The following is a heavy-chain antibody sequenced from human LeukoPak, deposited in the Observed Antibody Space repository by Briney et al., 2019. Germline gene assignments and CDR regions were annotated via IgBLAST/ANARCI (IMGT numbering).Heavy chain of an antibody. V-gene: IGHV3-23*01. J-gene: IGHJ5*02. CDR3: AKETGLGYDFWSDLNWFDP. CDR2: ISGSGGST. CDR1: GFTFSSYA. D-gene: IGHD3-3*01. Sequence: PGGSLRLSCAASGFTFSSYAMSWVRQAPGKGLEGVSAISGSGGSTYYADSVKGRFTISRDNSKNTLYLQMNSLRAEDTAVYYCAKETGLGYDFWSDLNWFDPWGQGTLVTVSS.